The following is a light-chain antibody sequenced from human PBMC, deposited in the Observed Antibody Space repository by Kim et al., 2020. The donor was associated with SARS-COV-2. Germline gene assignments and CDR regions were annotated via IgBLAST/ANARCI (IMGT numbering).Light chain of an antibody. J-gene: IGLJ1*01. CDR3: QSYDSSLSGYV. Sequence: WVTISCTGTSSNIGAGYDVHWYQQLPGAAPKLLIYGNSNRPSGGPDRFSGSKSGTSASLAITGLQAEDEADYYCQSYDSSLSGYVFGTGTKVTVL. V-gene: IGLV1-40*01. CDR2: GNS. CDR1: SSNIGAGYD.